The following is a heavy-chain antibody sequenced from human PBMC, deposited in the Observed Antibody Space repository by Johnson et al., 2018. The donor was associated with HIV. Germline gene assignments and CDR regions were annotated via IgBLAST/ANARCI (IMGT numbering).Heavy chain of an antibody. Sequence: QVQLVESGGGLVQPGGSLKLSCAASGFTFSGSAMHWVRQASGKGLEWVTLIWYDGSNKYYADSVKGRFTISRDNSKNTLYLQMNSRRAEDTAVYYCARGIAAAASGAFDILGQGTMVTVSS. D-gene: IGHD6-13*01. CDR3: ARGIAAAASGAFDI. V-gene: IGHV3-33*08. CDR2: IWYDGSNK. CDR1: GFTFSGSA. J-gene: IGHJ3*02.